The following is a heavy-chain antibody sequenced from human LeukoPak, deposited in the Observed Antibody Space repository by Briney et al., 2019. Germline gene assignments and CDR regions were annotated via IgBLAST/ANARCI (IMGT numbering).Heavy chain of an antibody. J-gene: IGHJ4*02. CDR1: GFTSDEYG. D-gene: IGHD5-12*01. V-gene: IGHV3-20*01. CDR2: INWNGGST. Sequence: RSGGSLRLSCAASGFTSDEYGMSWVRQAPGKGLEWVSGINWNGGSTGYADSVKGRFTISRDNAKNSLYLQMNSLRAEDTALYHCARDIGYSGYDPPDYWGQGALVTVSS. CDR3: ARDIGYSGYDPPDY.